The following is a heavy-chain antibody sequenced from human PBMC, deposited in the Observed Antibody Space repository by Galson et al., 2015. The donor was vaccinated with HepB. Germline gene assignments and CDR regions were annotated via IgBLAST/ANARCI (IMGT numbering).Heavy chain of an antibody. CDR2: IYPGDSDT. CDR3: AKMTTVTAPFDY. CDR1: GCSFTSYW. J-gene: IGHJ4*02. Sequence: QSGAEVKEPGESLKISCKGSGCSFTSYWIGWVRQMPGKGLEWMGIIYPGDSDTKYSPSFQGQVTISADKSINTAYLQWSSLKASDTAMYYCAKMTTVTAPFDYWGQGTLVTVSS. V-gene: IGHV5-51*01. D-gene: IGHD4-11*01.